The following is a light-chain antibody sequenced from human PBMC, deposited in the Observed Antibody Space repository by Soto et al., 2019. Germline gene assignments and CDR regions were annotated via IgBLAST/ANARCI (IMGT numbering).Light chain of an antibody. J-gene: IGKJ5*01. Sequence: DIQMTQSPSSVSASVGDRVTITCRASQAISSWLAWYQQKPGKAPKLLIYAASSLQGGVPSRFSGSGSGTDCTLTIHSLQPEDFATYYCQQTNSFPITFGQGTRLEIK. CDR3: QQTNSFPIT. V-gene: IGKV1D-12*01. CDR1: QAISSW. CDR2: AAS.